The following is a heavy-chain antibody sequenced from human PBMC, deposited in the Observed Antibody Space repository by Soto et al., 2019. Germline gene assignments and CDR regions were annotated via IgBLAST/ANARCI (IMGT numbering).Heavy chain of an antibody. J-gene: IGHJ6*02. CDR3: AALMSRYGYLYYYYGMDV. CDR1: GFTFSSYA. Sequence: PGGSLRLSCAASGFTFSSYAMSWVRQAPGKGLEWVSAISGSGGSTYYADSVKGRFTISRDNSKNTLYLQMNSLRAEDTAVYYCAALMSRYGYLYYYYGMDVWGQGTTVTVSS. D-gene: IGHD5-12*01. V-gene: IGHV3-23*01. CDR2: ISGSGGST.